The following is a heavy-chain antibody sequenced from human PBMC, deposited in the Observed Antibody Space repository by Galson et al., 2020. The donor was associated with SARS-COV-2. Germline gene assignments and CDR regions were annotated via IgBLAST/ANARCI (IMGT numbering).Heavy chain of an antibody. D-gene: IGHD6-19*01. CDR1: GFTFSSYA. Sequence: GESLKISCAASGFTFSSYAMSWVRQAPGKGLEWVSAISGSGGSTYYADSVKGRFTISRDNSKNTLYLQMNSLRAEDTAVYYCAKSPPAQYSSGWYSLNVGGGRVPVVDYWGQGTLVTVSS. J-gene: IGHJ4*02. CDR3: AKSPPAQYSSGWYSLNVGGGRVPVVDY. V-gene: IGHV3-23*01. CDR2: ISGSGGST.